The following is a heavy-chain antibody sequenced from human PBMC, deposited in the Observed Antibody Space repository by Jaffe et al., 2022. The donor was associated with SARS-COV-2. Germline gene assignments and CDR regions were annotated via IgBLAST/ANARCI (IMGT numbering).Heavy chain of an antibody. V-gene: IGHV2-5*02. J-gene: IGHJ3*01. Sequence: QITLKESGPTLVKPTQTLTLTCTFSGFSLSTSAVGVGWIRQPPGKALEWLALIYWDDDKRYSPSLRSRLTITKDTSKNQVVLTMTNMDSVDTATYYCAHRRLGLNYLEFTFDFWGQGTMVTVSS. CDR3: AHRRLGLNYLEFTFDF. CDR1: GFSLSTSAVG. CDR2: IYWDDDK. D-gene: IGHD3-10*01.